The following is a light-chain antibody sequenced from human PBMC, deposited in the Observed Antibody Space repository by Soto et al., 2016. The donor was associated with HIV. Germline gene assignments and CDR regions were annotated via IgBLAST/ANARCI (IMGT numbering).Light chain of an antibody. CDR2: QDT. V-gene: IGLV3-1*01. CDR3: QAWESSTVV. CDR1: KLGDKY. Sequence: SYELTQPPSVSVSPGQTATITCSGDKLGDKYVCWYQQKPGQSPALLIYQDTIRPSGIPERFSGSNSGSTATLTISGTQAMDEADYYCQAWESSTVVFGGGTKLTVL. J-gene: IGLJ3*02.